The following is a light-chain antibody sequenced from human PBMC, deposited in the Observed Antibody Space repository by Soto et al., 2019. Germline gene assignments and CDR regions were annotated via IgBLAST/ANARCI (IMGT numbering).Light chain of an antibody. CDR1: QGIRND. CDR3: LQDYSYPWT. V-gene: IGKV1-6*01. CDR2: AAS. J-gene: IGKJ1*01. Sequence: AIQLTQSPSSLSASVGDRATITCRASQGIRNDLGWYQQKPGKAPKLLIYAASSLQSGVTSRFSGSASGTDFTLTISSLQPEDFATYYCLQDYSYPWTFGPGTKVDIK.